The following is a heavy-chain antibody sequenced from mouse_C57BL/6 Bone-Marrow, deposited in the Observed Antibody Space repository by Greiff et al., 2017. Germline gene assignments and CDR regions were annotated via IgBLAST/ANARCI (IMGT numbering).Heavy chain of an antibody. CDR2: IYPGNSDT. CDR3: TRWGYGSRWYFDV. Sequence: EVQLQESGTVLARPGASVKMSCKTSGYTFTSYWMHWVKQRPGQGLEWIGAIYPGNSDTSYNQKFKGEAKLTAVTSASTAYMELSSLTNEDSAVYYCTRWGYGSRWYFDVWGTGTTVTVSS. CDR1: GYTFTSYW. J-gene: IGHJ1*03. V-gene: IGHV1-5*01. D-gene: IGHD1-1*01.